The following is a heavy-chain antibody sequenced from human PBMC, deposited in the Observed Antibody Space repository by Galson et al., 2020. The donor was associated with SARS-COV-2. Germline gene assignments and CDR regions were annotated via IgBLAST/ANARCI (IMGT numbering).Heavy chain of an antibody. J-gene: IGHJ5*02. CDR2: ISSSSSYI. CDR3: ACGREVDP. V-gene: IGHV3-21*01. D-gene: IGHD1-1*01. Sequence: GESLKIPCAASGFTFSSYSMNWVRQAPGKGLEWVSSISSSSSYIYYADSVKGRFTISRDNAKNSLYLQMNSLRAEDTAVYYCACGREVDPWGQGTLVTVSS. CDR1: GFTFSSYS.